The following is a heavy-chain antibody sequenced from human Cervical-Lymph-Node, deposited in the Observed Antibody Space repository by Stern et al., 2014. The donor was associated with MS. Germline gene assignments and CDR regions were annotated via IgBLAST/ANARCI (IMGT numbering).Heavy chain of an antibody. J-gene: IGHJ6*02. D-gene: IGHD3-3*01. CDR1: GGTFNNDT. Sequence: QVQLVQSGAEVQKPGSSVKVSCKASGGTFNNDTIGWGRQAPGQGLEWMGRIIPVLGMTTYAQRFQGRVTLSADKATGTAYMELRGLRSQDTAVYYCARGLFDFWSGQPNYFYGMDVWGQGTTVTVAS. CDR3: ARGLFDFWSGQPNYFYGMDV. V-gene: IGHV1-69*04. CDR2: IIPVLGMT.